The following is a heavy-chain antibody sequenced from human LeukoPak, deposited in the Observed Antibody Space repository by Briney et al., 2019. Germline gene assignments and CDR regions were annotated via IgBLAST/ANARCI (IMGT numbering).Heavy chain of an antibody. Sequence: SETLSLTCTVSGGSVSSGSYYWSWIRQPPGKGLEWIVYIYYSGSTNYNPSLKSRVTISVDTSKNRFSLKLSSVTAADTAVYYCARAVAGSYYYYYYGMDIWGQGTTVTVSS. D-gene: IGHD6-19*01. V-gene: IGHV4-61*01. J-gene: IGHJ6*02. CDR1: GGSVSSGSYY. CDR3: ARAVAGSYYYYYYGMDI. CDR2: IYYSGST.